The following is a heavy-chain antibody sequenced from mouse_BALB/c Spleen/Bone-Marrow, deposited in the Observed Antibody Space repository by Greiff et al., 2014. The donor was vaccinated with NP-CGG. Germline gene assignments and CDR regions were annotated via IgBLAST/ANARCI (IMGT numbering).Heavy chain of an antibody. CDR1: GFDFSRYW. CDR2: INPDSSTI. V-gene: IGHV4-1*02. Sequence: EVMLVESGGGLVQPGGSLKLSCAASGFDFSRYWVTWVRQAPGKGLEWIGEINPDSSTINYTPSLKDKFIISRDNAKNTLYLQMSKVRSDDTALYYCARNGYYGWIAYWGQGTLVTVSA. J-gene: IGHJ3*01. CDR3: ARNGYYGWIAY. D-gene: IGHD2-3*01.